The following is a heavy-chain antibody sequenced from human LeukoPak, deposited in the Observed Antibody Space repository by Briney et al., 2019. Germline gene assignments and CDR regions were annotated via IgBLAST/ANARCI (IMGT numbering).Heavy chain of an antibody. Sequence: ASVKVSCKASGYTFTCYYMHWVRQAPGQGLEWMGWINPNSGGTNYAQKFQGRVTMTRDTSISTAYMELSRLRSDDTAVYYCARDGEYQLLSGLTGGSDIWGQGTMVTVSS. CDR1: GYTFTCYY. D-gene: IGHD2-2*01. V-gene: IGHV1-2*02. J-gene: IGHJ3*02. CDR3: ARDGEYQLLSGLTGGSDI. CDR2: INPNSGGT.